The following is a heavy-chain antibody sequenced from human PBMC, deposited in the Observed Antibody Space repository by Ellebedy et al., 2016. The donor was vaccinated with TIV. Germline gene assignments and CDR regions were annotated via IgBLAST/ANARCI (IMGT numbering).Heavy chain of an antibody. V-gene: IGHV4-59*01. Sequence: MPSETLSLTCTVSGDSISSYYWSWIRQPPGKGLEWIGPIYYRGGAKYNHSLTSRVTISVDTSKNQFSLKLSSVTAADTAVYYCAKSYKRTARDALDIWGQGTMVTVSS. CDR1: GDSISSYY. D-gene: IGHD1-14*01. CDR3: AKSYKRTARDALDI. CDR2: IYYRGGA. J-gene: IGHJ3*02.